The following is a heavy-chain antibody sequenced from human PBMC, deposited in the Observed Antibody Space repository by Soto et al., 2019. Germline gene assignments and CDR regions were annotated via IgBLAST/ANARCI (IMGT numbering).Heavy chain of an antibody. CDR3: ARDRVFGYYYYGMDV. CDR2: ISGSGGST. CDR1: GFTFSSYA. V-gene: IGHV3-23*01. J-gene: IGHJ6*02. Sequence: GGSLRLSCAASGFTFSSYAMSWVRQAPGKGLEWVSAISGSGGSTYYADSVKGRFTISRDNAQNSLYLQMNSLRDEDAAVYYCARDRVFGYYYYGMDVWGQGTTVTVSS. D-gene: IGHD3-10*01.